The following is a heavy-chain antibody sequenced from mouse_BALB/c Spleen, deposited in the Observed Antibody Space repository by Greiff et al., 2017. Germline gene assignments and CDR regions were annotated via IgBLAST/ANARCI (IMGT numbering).Heavy chain of an antibody. J-gene: IGHJ2*01. Sequence: QVQLKESGAELARPGASVKMSCKASGYTFTSYTMHWVKQRPGQGLEWIGYINPSSGYTNYNQKFKDKATLTADKSSSTAYMQLSSLTSEDSAVYYCAPIYYGNYGGYFDYWGQGTTLTVSS. CDR2: INPSSGYT. V-gene: IGHV1-4*01. CDR3: APIYYGNYGGYFDY. CDR1: GYTFTSYT. D-gene: IGHD2-1*01.